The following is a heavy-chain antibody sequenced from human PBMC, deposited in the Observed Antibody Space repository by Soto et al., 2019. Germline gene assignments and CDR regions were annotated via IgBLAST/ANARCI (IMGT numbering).Heavy chain of an antibody. Sequence: KQSQTLSLTCAISGDSVSSNSAAWNWIRQSPSRGLEWLGRTYYRSKWYNDYAVSVKSRITINPDTSKNQFSLQLNSVTPEDTAVYYCARGVGGVLTPTTLRFDPWGQGTLVTVSS. D-gene: IGHD1-26*01. CDR2: TYYRSKWYN. CDR3: ARGVGGVLTPTTLRFDP. J-gene: IGHJ5*02. V-gene: IGHV6-1*01. CDR1: GDSVSSNSAA.